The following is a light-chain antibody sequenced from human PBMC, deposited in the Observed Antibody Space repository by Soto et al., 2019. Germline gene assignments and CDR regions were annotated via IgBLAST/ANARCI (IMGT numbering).Light chain of an antibody. CDR3: KQYDSTPLYT. CDR1: QSVLYSSNNKNY. V-gene: IGKV4-1*01. CDR2: WAS. Sequence: DIVMTQSPDSLAVSLGERATINCKSSQSVLYSSNNKNYLAWYQQKPGQPPKLLIYWASTRASGVPDRFSGSGSGTDFTLTISSLQAEDVAVYYCKQYDSTPLYTFGQGTKLEIK. J-gene: IGKJ2*01.